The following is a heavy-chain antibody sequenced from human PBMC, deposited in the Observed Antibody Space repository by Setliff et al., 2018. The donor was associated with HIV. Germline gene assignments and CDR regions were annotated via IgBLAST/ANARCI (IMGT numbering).Heavy chain of an antibody. CDR1: GYSISSGYF. CDR3: ARGLRFGDPRRGKKFDP. CDR2: MHHSGST. Sequence: SETLSLTCVVSGYSISSGYFWGWIRQPPGEGLEWIGNMHHSGSTYYNPSLKGRVTMSVDTSKSQFSLKLTSVTAADTALYYCARGLRFGDPRRGKKFDPWGQGTLVTVSS. D-gene: IGHD3-10*01. V-gene: IGHV4-38-2*01. J-gene: IGHJ5*02.